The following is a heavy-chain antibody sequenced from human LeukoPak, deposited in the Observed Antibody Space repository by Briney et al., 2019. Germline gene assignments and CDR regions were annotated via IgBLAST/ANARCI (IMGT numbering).Heavy chain of an antibody. J-gene: IGHJ6*03. CDR2: IYYSGST. V-gene: IGHV4-39*07. D-gene: IGHD3-9*01. CDR1: GGSISSSSYY. CDR3: ARVLRYFDWLETNYYYYMDV. Sequence: SETLSLTCTVSGGSISSSSYYWGWIRQPPGKGLEWIGSIYYSGSTNYNPSLKSRVTISVDTSKNQFSLKLSSVTAADTAVYYCARVLRYFDWLETNYYYYMDVWGKGTTVTVSS.